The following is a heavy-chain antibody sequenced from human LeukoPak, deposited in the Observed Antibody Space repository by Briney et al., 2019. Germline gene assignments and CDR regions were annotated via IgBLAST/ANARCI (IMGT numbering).Heavy chain of an antibody. J-gene: IGHJ4*02. V-gene: IGHV5-51*01. D-gene: IGHD2-2*01. CDR1: SKHW. CDR3: ASLVGEAFDY. CDR2: IYPVDSDT. Sequence: GESLKISCEGISKHWIGWVRQMPGRGLEWMGIIYPVDSDTRYSPSFQGQVTISVDKFTSTAYLQWSSLKASDTAVYYCASLVGEAFDYWGQGTLVTVSS.